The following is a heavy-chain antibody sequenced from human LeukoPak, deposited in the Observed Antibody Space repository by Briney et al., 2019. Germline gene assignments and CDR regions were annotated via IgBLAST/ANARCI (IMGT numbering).Heavy chain of an antibody. CDR3: TAEGRVAGELHY. V-gene: IGHV3-15*01. CDR2: IKSKTDGGTT. J-gene: IGHJ4*02. CDR1: GFTFSNAW. D-gene: IGHD6-19*01. Sequence: GGSLRLSCAASGFTFSNAWMSWVRHAPGKGREWVGRIKSKTDGGTTDYAAPVKGRFTISRDDSKNTLYLQMNSLKTEDTAVYYCTAEGRVAGELHYWGRGTLVTVSS.